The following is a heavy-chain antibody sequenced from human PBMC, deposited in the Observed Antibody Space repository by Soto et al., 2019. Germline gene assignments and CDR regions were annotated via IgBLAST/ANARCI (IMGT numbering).Heavy chain of an antibody. CDR2: INPSGGST. CDR3: ARDLNYYYDSSGPGY. D-gene: IGHD3-22*01. CDR1: GYTFTSYY. V-gene: IGHV1-46*01. Sequence: QVQLVQSGAEVKKPGASVKVSCKASGYTFTSYYMHWVRQAPGQGLEWMGIINPSGGSTSYAQKFKGRVTMTRDTSTSTVYMELSSLRSEDTAVYYCARDLNYYYDSSGPGYWGQGTLVTVSS. J-gene: IGHJ4*02.